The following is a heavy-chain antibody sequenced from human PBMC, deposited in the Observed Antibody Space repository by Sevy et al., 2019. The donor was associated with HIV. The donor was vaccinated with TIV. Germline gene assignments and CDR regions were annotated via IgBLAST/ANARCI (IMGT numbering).Heavy chain of an antibody. CDR3: ASDGVRVAPGY. Sequence: KHGGSLRLSCVVSGFTFSTYSLSWVRQTPGKKLEWVSSISGDSRDIYYADSMKGRFTISRDNGKNLLYLQMNSLRAEDTAVYYCASDGVRVAPGYWGQGTLVTVSS. J-gene: IGHJ4*02. CDR1: GFTFSTYS. D-gene: IGHD2-8*01. CDR2: ISGDSRDI. V-gene: IGHV3-21*06.